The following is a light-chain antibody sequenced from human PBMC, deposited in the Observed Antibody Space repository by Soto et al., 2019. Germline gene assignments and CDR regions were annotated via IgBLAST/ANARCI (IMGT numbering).Light chain of an antibody. V-gene: IGLV2-23*01. CDR1: SSDVGNFNL. CDR2: EAN. Sequence: QSVLAQPASVSWSPGQSITISCTGTSSDVGNFNLVSWYQQHPGKAPKLMIYEANKRPSGVSSRFSGSKSGNTASLTISGLRSEDEADYHCCSYAGGSTYVFGTGTKVTVL. J-gene: IGLJ1*01. CDR3: CSYAGGSTYV.